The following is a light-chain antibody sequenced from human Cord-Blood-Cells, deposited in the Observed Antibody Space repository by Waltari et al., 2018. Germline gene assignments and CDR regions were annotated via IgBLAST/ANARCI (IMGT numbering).Light chain of an antibody. J-gene: IGLJ1*01. V-gene: IGLV2-14*03. Sequence: QSALTQPASVSGSPGQSITIPCTGTSSDVGGYNYVSWYQQHPGKAPKLMIYDVSNRPSGVSNRFSGSKSGNTASLTISGLQAEDEADYYCSSYTSSSTGVFGTGTKDTVL. CDR2: DVS. CDR3: SSYTSSSTGV. CDR1: SSDVGGYNY.